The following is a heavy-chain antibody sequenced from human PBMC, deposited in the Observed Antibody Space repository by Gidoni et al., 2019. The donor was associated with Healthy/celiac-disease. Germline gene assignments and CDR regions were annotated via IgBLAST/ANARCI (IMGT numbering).Heavy chain of an antibody. J-gene: IGHJ1*01. Sequence: AASGFTFSSYAMSWVRQAPGKGLEWVSAISGSGGSTYYADSVKGRFTISIDNSKNTLYLQMNSLRAEDTAVYYCAKDGAGAIAEYFQHWGQGTLVTVSS. CDR1: GFTFSSYA. CDR2: ISGSGGST. V-gene: IGHV3-23*01. CDR3: AKDGAGAIAEYFQH. D-gene: IGHD3-16*02.